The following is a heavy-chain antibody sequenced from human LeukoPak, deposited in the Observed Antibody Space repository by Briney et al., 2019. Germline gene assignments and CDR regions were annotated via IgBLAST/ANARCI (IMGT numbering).Heavy chain of an antibody. CDR2: IYSGGST. V-gene: IGHV3-66*01. D-gene: IGHD2-2*01. CDR1: GFTVSSNY. Sequence: GGSLRLSCAASGFTVSSNYMSWVRQAPGKGLEWVSVIYSGGSTYYADSVKGRFTISRDNSKNTLYLQMNSLGAEDTAVYYCARVSVPAARTGYYFDYWGQGTLVTVSS. CDR3: ARVSVPAARTGYYFDY. J-gene: IGHJ4*02.